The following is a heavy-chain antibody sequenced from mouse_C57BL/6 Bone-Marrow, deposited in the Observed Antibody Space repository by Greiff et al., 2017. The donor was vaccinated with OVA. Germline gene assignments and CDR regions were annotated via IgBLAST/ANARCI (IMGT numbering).Heavy chain of an antibody. Sequence: QVHVKQPGAELVKPGASVKLSCKASGYTFTSYWMHWVKQRPGQGLEWIGMIHPNSGSTNYNEKFKSKATLTVDKSSSTAYMQLSSLTSEDSAVYYCARRHYYGSSYGYFDYWGQGTTLTVSS. J-gene: IGHJ2*01. CDR3: ARRHYYGSSYGYFDY. D-gene: IGHD1-1*01. CDR1: GYTFTSYW. V-gene: IGHV1-64*01. CDR2: IHPNSGST.